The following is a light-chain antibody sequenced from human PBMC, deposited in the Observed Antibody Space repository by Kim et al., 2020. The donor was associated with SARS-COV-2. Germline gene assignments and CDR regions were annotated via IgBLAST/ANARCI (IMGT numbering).Light chain of an antibody. Sequence: DIQMTQSPSTLSASVGDRVTITCRASQSVSSWLAWYQQKPGKAPKLLIYKASTLEGGVPSRFSGRGSGTEFTLTINSLQPDDFATYSCQQYESHPYTCGQGTKLEI. V-gene: IGKV1-5*03. CDR2: KAS. CDR3: QQYESHPYT. CDR1: QSVSSW. J-gene: IGKJ2*01.